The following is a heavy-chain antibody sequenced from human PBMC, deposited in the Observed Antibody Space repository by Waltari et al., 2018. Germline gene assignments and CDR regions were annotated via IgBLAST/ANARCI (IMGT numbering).Heavy chain of an antibody. V-gene: IGHV3-7*01. CDR2: IKEDGSET. CDR3: ARERRDILLVVATTPYYYYMDA. J-gene: IGHJ6*03. CDR1: GLNFNNYW. D-gene: IGHD2-15*01. Sequence: EVQLVESGGDLVQPGGSLRLSCVVAGLNFNNYWMSWVRQVPGKGREWVANIKEDGSETHYVDSVQGRFAISRDNAKNSLYLQMNGLRAEDTAVYFCARERRDILLVVATTPYYYYMDAWGKGTTVAVSS.